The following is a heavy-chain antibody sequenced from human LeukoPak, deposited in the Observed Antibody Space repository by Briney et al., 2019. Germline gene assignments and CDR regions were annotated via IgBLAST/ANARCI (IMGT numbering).Heavy chain of an antibody. J-gene: IGHJ4*02. Sequence: GGSLRLSCAASGFTFSSYAMSWVRQAPGKGLEWVSAISGSGGSTYYADSVKGRFTISRDNSKNTLYLQMNSLRAEDTAVYYRARGYSSSSWSLFDYWGQGTLVTVSS. D-gene: IGHD6-6*01. CDR1: GFTFSSYA. V-gene: IGHV3-23*01. CDR2: ISGSGGST. CDR3: ARGYSSSSWSLFDY.